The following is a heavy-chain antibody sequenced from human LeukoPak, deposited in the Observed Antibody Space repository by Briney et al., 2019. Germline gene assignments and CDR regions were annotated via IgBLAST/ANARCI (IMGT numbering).Heavy chain of an antibody. CDR3: ANLYGDNFDY. CDR2: IRYDGSNK. CDR1: GFTFSSYG. Sequence: PGGSLRLSCAASGFTFSSYGMRWVRQAPGKGLEWVAFIRYDGSNKYYADSVKGRFTISRDNSKNTLYLQMNSLRAEDTAVYYYANLYGDNFDYWGQGTLVTVSS. J-gene: IGHJ4*02. V-gene: IGHV3-30*02. D-gene: IGHD4-17*01.